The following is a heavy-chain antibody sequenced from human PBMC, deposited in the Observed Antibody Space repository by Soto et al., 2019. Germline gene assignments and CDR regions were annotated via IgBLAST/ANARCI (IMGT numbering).Heavy chain of an antibody. Sequence: PSETLSLTCTVSGGSIRSSYWSWIRQPPGRGLEWIGYIYYSGSTNYNPSLKSRVTMSVDTSKNQFSLNLSSVTAAADTAVYYCARDRITLANDAFDIWGQGTMVTVSS. J-gene: IGHJ3*02. V-gene: IGHV4-59*12. CDR3: ARDRITLANDAFDI. CDR1: GGSIRSSY. D-gene: IGHD3-10*01. CDR2: IYYSGST.